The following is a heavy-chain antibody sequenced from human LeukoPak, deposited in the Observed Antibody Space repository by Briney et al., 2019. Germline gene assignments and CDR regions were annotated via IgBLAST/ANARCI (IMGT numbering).Heavy chain of an antibody. CDR3: ARDMATVTTSPSDY. Sequence: PGGSLRLSCAASGFTFSSYWMSSVRQAPGKGLEWVANIKQDGSEKYYVDSVKGRFTISRDNAKNSLYLQMNSLRAEDTAVYYCARDMATVTTSPSDYWGQGTLVTVSS. D-gene: IGHD4-17*01. CDR2: IKQDGSEK. CDR1: GFTFSSYW. J-gene: IGHJ4*02. V-gene: IGHV3-7*01.